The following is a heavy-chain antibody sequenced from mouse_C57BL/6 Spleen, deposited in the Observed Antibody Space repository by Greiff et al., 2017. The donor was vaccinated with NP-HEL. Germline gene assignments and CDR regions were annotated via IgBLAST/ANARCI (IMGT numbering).Heavy chain of an antibody. CDR3: ARSLYYYGGSPYYFDD. D-gene: IGHD1-1*01. CDR2: IYPGDGDT. CDR1: GYAFSSYW. V-gene: IGHV1-80*01. J-gene: IGHJ2*01. Sequence: QVHVKQSGAELVKPGASVKISCKASGYAFSSYWMNWVKQRPGKGLEWIGQIYPGDGDTNYNGKFKGKATLTADKSSSTAYMQLSSLTSEVSAVYFCARSLYYYGGSPYYFDDWGQGTTLTVSS.